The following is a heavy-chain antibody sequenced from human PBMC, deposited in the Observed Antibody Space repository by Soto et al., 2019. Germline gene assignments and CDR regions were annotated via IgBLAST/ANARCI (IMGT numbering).Heavy chain of an antibody. D-gene: IGHD6-13*01. V-gene: IGHV4-59*08. J-gene: IGHJ4*02. Sequence: QVQLQESGPGLVKPSETLSLTCTVSGGSIGNSYWSWIRQSPGKGLEWIGYIYYSGSSNYNPSLKSRVSTSVDTSKNQIFLKLSSVTAADTAVYYCARHSSSWPIFDYWGQGTLVIVSS. CDR2: IYYSGSS. CDR1: GGSIGNSY. CDR3: ARHSSSWPIFDY.